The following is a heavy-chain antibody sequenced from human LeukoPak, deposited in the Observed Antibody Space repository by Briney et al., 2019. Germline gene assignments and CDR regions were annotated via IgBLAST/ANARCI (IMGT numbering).Heavy chain of an antibody. CDR3: AGLYYYGSGSSFDY. V-gene: IGHV4-4*07. CDR1: GGSISSYY. CDR2: IYTSEST. J-gene: IGHJ4*02. D-gene: IGHD3-10*01. Sequence: SETLSLTCTVSGGSISSYYWSWIRQPAGKGLEWIGRIYTSESTNYNPSLKSRVTMSVDTSKNQFSLKLSSVTAADTAVYYCAGLYYYGSGSSFDYWGQGTLVTVSS.